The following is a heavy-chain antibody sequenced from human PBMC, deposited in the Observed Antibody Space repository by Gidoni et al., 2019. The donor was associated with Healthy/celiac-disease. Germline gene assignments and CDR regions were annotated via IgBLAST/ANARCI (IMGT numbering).Heavy chain of an antibody. J-gene: IGHJ6*03. CDR2: INHSGST. D-gene: IGHD2-2*01. CDR3: ARGSYCSSTSCYFRVSNYYYYMDV. V-gene: IGHV4-34*01. CDR1: GGPLSGFY. Sequence: QVQLQQRGACMFKPPEPLHLTCAAYGGPLSGFYWTWSREPPGKGLEWIGEINHSGSTNYNPSLKSRVTISVDTSKNQFSLKLSSVTAADTAVYYCARGSYCSSTSCYFRVSNYYYYMDVWGKGTTVTVSS.